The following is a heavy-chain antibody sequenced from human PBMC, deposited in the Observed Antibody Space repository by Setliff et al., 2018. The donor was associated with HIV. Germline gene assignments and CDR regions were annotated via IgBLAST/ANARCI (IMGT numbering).Heavy chain of an antibody. CDR3: ARSITMVRGSVMTGGAFDV. Sequence: KTSETLSLTCIVSGYFINSGYYWGWVRQPPGKGLEWIGSVYHSGSTYYKPSLKSRLTISVDTSKNKLSLKLTSVTAADTAKYYCARSITMVRGSVMTGGAFDVWGQGAKVT. J-gene: IGHJ3*01. D-gene: IGHD3-10*01. V-gene: IGHV4-38-2*02. CDR2: VYHSGST. CDR1: GYFINSGYY.